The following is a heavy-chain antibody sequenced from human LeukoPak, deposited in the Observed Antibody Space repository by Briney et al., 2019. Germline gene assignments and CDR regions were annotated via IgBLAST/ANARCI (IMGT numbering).Heavy chain of an antibody. J-gene: IGHJ6*03. CDR1: GYTFASYD. Sequence: ASVKVSCKASGYTFASYDINWVRQATGQGLEWMGWMNPNSGNTGYAQKFQGRVTMTRDTSISTAYMELSSLRSEDTAVYYCARVPHSSLDYYYYMDVWGKGPRSPSP. D-gene: IGHD6-13*01. CDR3: ARVPHSSLDYYYYMDV. CDR2: MNPNSGNT. V-gene: IGHV1-8*01.